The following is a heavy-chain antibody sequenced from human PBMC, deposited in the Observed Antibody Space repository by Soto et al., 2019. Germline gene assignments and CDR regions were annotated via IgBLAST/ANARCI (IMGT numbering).Heavy chain of an antibody. J-gene: IGHJ6*02. CDR2: INPSGGST. CDR3: ARDFSSPGYYYGMDV. V-gene: IGHV1-46*01. CDR1: GYTFTSYY. D-gene: IGHD3-10*01. Sequence: ASVKVSCKASGYTFTSYYMHWMRQAPGQGLEWMGIINPSGGSTSYAQKFQGRVTMTRDTSTSTVYMELSSLRSEDTAVYYCARDFSSPGYYYGMDVWGQGTTVTVSS.